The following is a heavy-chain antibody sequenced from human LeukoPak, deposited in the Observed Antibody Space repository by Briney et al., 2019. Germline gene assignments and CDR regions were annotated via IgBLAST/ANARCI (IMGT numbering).Heavy chain of an antibody. D-gene: IGHD1-26*01. CDR2: INPSGGST. Sequence: ASVKVSCKASGYTFTNFGISWVRQAPGQGLEWMGIINPSGGSTSYAQKFQGRVTMTRDTSTSTVYMELSSLRSEDTAVYYCARDGGSYYYYYMDVWGKGTTVTVSS. V-gene: IGHV1-46*01. J-gene: IGHJ6*03. CDR3: ARDGGSYYYYYMDV. CDR1: GYTFTNFG.